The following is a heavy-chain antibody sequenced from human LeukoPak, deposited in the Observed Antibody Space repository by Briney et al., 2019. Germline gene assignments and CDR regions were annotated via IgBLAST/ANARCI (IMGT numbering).Heavy chain of an antibody. J-gene: IGHJ4*02. CDR3: ATMLPDAYGDYNYFDY. Sequence: ASVKVSCKASGYTFTSYGISWVRQAPGQGLEWMGWISAYNGNTNYAQKLQGRVTMTTDTSTSTAYVELRSLRSDDTAVYYCATMLPDAYGDYNYFDYWGQGTLVTVSS. V-gene: IGHV1-18*01. CDR2: ISAYNGNT. D-gene: IGHD4-17*01. CDR1: GYTFTSYG.